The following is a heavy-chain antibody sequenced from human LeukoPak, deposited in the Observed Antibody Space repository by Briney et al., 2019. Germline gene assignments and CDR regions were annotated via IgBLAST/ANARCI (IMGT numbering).Heavy chain of an antibody. V-gene: IGHV1-3*03. CDR3: ASDRNSVNSGSMYYFDY. CDR2: VNAGNGNT. CDR1: GYSFTFYA. Sequence: SSVKLSCNSAGYSFTFYAMHWVWQRPGPGHELVGWVNAGNGNTKYSKEFHGSVTITRDTSASTAYMALSSLRSEDKAVYYCASDRNSVNSGSMYYFDYWGQGTLVTVSS. J-gene: IGHJ4*02. D-gene: IGHD1-26*01.